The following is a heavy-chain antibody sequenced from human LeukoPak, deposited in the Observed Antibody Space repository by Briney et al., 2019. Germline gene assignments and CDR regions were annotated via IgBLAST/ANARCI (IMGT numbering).Heavy chain of an antibody. Sequence: SETLSLTCTVSGGSISSSSYYWGWIRQPPGKGLEWTGSIYYSGSTYYNPSLKSRVTISVDTSKNQFSLKLSSVTAADTAVYYCARLGGTGGWLFYYFDYWGQGTLVTVSS. J-gene: IGHJ4*02. CDR1: GGSISSSSYY. CDR2: IYYSGST. D-gene: IGHD6-19*01. V-gene: IGHV4-39*01. CDR3: ARLGGTGGWLFYYFDY.